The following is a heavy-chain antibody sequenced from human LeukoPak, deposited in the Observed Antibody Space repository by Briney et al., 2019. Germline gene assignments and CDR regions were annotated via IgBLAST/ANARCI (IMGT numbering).Heavy chain of an antibody. J-gene: IGHJ5*02. CDR3: ARVGGGDYMVIYWFDP. Sequence: ASVKVSCKASGYTFTSYGISWVRQAPAQGLEWMGWISAYNGNTNYAQKLQGRVTMTTNTSTNAAYMELRSLRSDDTAVYYCARVGGGDYMVIYWFDPWGQGTLVTVSS. CDR1: GYTFTSYG. D-gene: IGHD2-21*02. V-gene: IGHV1-18*01. CDR2: ISAYNGNT.